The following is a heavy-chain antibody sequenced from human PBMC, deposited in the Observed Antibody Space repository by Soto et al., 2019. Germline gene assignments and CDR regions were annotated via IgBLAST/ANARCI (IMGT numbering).Heavy chain of an antibody. CDR1: GYTFTIYG. D-gene: IGHD6-19*01. J-gene: IGHJ4*02. CDR3: AREGSSGRLGFDY. Sequence: ASVTVSCTASGYTFTIYGISWVRQAPGQGLEWMGWINAYNGNTNYAQKLQGRVTMTTDTSTSTAYMELRSLRSDDTAVYYCAREGSSGRLGFDYWGQGTLVTVSS. CDR2: INAYNGNT. V-gene: IGHV1-18*01.